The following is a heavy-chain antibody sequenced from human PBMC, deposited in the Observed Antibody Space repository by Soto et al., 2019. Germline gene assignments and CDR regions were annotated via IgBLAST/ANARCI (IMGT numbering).Heavy chain of an antibody. CDR1: GGSISSGGYY. CDR2: IYYSGTT. Sequence: QVQLQESGPGLVKPSQTLSLTCTVSGGSISSGGYYWSWIRKHPGKGLERVGHIYYSGTTDYNPSLKRRFNISVDTSKNHSALKLSSVTAADTAVYYCARESGDIWRGCSGSCHFDYWGQGTLVTVSS. V-gene: IGHV4-31*03. D-gene: IGHD1-26*01. CDR3: ARESGDIWRGCSGSCHFDY. J-gene: IGHJ4*02.